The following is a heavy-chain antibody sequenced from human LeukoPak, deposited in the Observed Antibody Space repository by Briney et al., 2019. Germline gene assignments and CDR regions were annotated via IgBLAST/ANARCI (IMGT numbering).Heavy chain of an antibody. Sequence: GGSLRLSCAGTGFSFSRYWMGWVRQAPGKGLEWGANVKEDGSEKDYGDSVKGRFTISRDNAKNSLYLQMSSLRAEDTAVYYCARDRLEIVRAPYGFNIWGRGTRVTVSS. V-gene: IGHV3-7*01. CDR1: GFSFSRYW. CDR2: VKEDGSEK. J-gene: IGHJ3*02. CDR3: ARDRLEIVRAPYGFNI. D-gene: IGHD3-10*02.